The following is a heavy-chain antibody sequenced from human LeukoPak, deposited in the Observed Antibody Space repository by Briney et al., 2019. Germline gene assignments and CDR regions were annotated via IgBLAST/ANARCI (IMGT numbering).Heavy chain of an antibody. Sequence: SETLSLTCAVSGGSISSSSWWSWVRQPPGKGLEWIGEVFHDGSPNYNPSFRGRVTILVDKSKNQFSLNLGSLTAADTALYYCARDPNIVSAVTLRAFDIWGQGTMVSVSS. CDR1: GGSISSSSW. D-gene: IGHD5/OR15-5a*01. CDR3: ARDPNIVSAVTLRAFDI. J-gene: IGHJ3*02. V-gene: IGHV4-4*02. CDR2: VFHDGSP.